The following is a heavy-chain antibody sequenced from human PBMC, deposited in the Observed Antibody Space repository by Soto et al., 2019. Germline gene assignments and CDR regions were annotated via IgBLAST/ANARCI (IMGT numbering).Heavy chain of an antibody. Sequence: PSETLSLTCTVSGGSISSYYWSWIRQPPGKGLEWIGYIYYSGSTNYNPSLKSRVTISVDTSKNQFSLKLSSVTAADTAVYYCARSFEVVTFDYWGQGTLVTVSS. CDR2: IYYSGST. V-gene: IGHV4-59*01. CDR3: ARSFEVVTFDY. J-gene: IGHJ4*02. D-gene: IGHD3-3*01. CDR1: GGSISSYY.